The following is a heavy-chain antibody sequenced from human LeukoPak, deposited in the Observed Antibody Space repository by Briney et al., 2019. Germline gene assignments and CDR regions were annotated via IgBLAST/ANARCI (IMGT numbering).Heavy chain of an antibody. CDR2: IKSKTDGGTT. Sequence: GGSLRLSCAASGFTFSDAWMSWVRQAPGKGLEWVGRIKSKTDGGTTDYAAPVKGRFTISRDDSKNTLYLQMNSLKTEDTAVYYCTTDRATTVTDDFDYWGQGTLVTVSS. J-gene: IGHJ4*02. D-gene: IGHD4-17*01. CDR1: GFTFSDAW. V-gene: IGHV3-15*01. CDR3: TTDRATTVTDDFDY.